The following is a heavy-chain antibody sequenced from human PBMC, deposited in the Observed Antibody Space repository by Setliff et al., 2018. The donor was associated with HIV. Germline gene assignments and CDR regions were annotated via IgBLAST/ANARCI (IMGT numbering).Heavy chain of an antibody. CDR2: IHSSGST. Sequence: PSETLSLTCTVSGGSVHDFSCNWIRQPPGKGPEWIGYIHSSGSTIYNPSLKSRITISLDTSKEQFSLELSSATAADTAVYYCATLDHSGGNFLAYWGQGSLVTVSS. V-gene: IGHV4-4*09. CDR3: ATLDHSGGNFLAY. CDR1: GGSVHDFS. J-gene: IGHJ4*02. D-gene: IGHD2-21*02.